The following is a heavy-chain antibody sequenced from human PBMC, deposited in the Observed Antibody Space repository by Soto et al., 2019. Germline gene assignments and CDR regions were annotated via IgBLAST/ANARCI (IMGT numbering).Heavy chain of an antibody. CDR3: ASYVRSYYNGMDV. CDR1: GYTFSSHD. Sequence: QVQLVQSGAEVKKPGASVKVSCKASGYTFSSHDINWVRQATGQGLEWMGWMNPNSGNTGYAQKFQGRVTITRNTSIRTAYMELSSLRSEDMAVYYCASYVRSYYNGMDVWGQGTTVTVSS. V-gene: IGHV1-8*01. CDR2: MNPNSGNT. D-gene: IGHD3-16*01. J-gene: IGHJ6*01.